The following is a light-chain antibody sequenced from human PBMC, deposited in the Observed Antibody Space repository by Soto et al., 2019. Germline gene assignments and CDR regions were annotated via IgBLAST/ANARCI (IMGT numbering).Light chain of an antibody. CDR2: DAS. J-gene: IGKJ1*01. CDR1: QSISSW. Sequence: DFQMTQSPSTLSVSVGDRVTITCRASQSISSWLAWYRQKPGKAPKLLIYDASSLESGVPSRFRGGASGTEFTLTISSLQPEDAATYYCQNFDSAPQTFGQGTKVDI. CDR3: QNFDSAPQT. V-gene: IGKV1-5*01.